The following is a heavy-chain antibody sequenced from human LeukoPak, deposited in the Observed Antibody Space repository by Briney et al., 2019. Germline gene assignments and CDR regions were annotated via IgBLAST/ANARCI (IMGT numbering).Heavy chain of an antibody. Sequence: GGSLRLSCAASGFTFSSYSMNWVRQAPGKGLGWVSYISSSSSTIYYADSVKGRFTISRDNAKNSLYLQMNSLRAEDTAVYYCARIAMVRGVIIRGGGTFDYWGQGTLVTVSS. CDR1: GFTFSSYS. CDR2: ISSSSSTI. D-gene: IGHD3-10*01. V-gene: IGHV3-48*01. J-gene: IGHJ4*02. CDR3: ARIAMVRGVIIRGGGTFDY.